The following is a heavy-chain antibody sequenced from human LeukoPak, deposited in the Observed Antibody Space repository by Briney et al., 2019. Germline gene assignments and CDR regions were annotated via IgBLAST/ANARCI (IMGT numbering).Heavy chain of an antibody. J-gene: IGHJ2*01. CDR2: IYYSGST. V-gene: IGHV4-59*01. CDR3: ASTLPDWYFDL. CDR1: GGSISSYY. Sequence: SETLSLTCTVSGGSISSYYWSWIRQPPGKGLEWIGYIYYSGSTNYNPSLKSRVTISIDTSKKQFSLKLRSVTATDTAVYYCASTLPDWYFDLWGRGTLVTVSS.